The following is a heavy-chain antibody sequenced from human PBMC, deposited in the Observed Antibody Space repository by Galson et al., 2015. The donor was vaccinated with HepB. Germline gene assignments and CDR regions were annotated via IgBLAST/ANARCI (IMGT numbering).Heavy chain of an antibody. Sequence: SVKVSCKASGYSFTSYGISWVRQAPGQGLEWMGWFNTYNGNRNYAQKFQDRVTMTTDTSTSTAYMELTSLRSDDTAVYYCATDGERYSSGWSHLQHWGQGSLVTVSS. CDR3: ATDGERYSSGWSHLQH. CDR2: FNTYNGNR. CDR1: GYSFTSYG. D-gene: IGHD6-19*01. J-gene: IGHJ1*01. V-gene: IGHV1-18*01.